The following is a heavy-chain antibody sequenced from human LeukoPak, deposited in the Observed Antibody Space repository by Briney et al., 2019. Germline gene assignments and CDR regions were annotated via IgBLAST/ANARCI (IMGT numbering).Heavy chain of an antibody. D-gene: IGHD2/OR15-2a*01. CDR1: GGSISSYY. CDR3: ARDRQNYYYYGMDV. J-gene: IGHJ6*02. CDR2: IYYSGST. V-gene: IGHV4-59*12. Sequence: SETLSLTCTVSGGSISSYYWSWIRQPPGKGLEWIGYIYYSGSTNYNPSLKSRVTISVDTSKNQFSLKLSSVTAADTAVYYCARDRQNYYYYGMDVWGQGTLVTVSS.